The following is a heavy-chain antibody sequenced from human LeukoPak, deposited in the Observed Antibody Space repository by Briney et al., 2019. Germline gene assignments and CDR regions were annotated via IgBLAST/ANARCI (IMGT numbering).Heavy chain of an antibody. CDR3: ARDFRIAAAGMGY. D-gene: IGHD6-13*01. CDR2: ISSNNGNT. J-gene: IGHJ4*02. CDR1: GYTFTNYG. Sequence: ASVKVSCKASGYTFTNYGVTWVRQAPGQGLELMGWISSNNGNTNFAQKFQGRVTMTTDTSTSTAYMELRGLRSDDTAVYYCARDFRIAAAGMGYWGQGTLVTVSS. V-gene: IGHV1-18*01.